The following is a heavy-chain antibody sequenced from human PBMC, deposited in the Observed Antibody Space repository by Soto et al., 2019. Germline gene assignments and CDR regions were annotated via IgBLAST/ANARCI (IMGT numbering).Heavy chain of an antibody. CDR3: ARDFVLGAPDYIDY. V-gene: IGHV3-30*04. J-gene: IGHJ4*02. CDR2: ISIDGKTT. D-gene: IGHD1-26*01. Sequence: QVRLVESGGGVVQPGRSLRLSCAASGFTFSGSDFHWVRQPPGKGLEWLAVISIDGKTTFYADSVKGRFTISRDNFQSTLYLDMNSLRDEDTAVYYCARDFVLGAPDYIDYWGQGTLVTVSS. CDR1: GFTFSGSD.